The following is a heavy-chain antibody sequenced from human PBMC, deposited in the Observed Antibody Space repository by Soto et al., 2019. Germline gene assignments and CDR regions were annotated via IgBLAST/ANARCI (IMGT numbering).Heavy chain of an antibody. J-gene: IGHJ4*02. CDR3: ARDPRGTASRFDY. Sequence: QVQLVQSGAEVKKPGASVKVSCTASGYTFTDYYIHWVRQAPGQGLEWMGIINPTDGSTSYPQKFQARVTMPRDTYTSSVYMELSSLTSEDTAIYYCARDPRGTASRFDYWGQGTLVTVSS. V-gene: IGHV1-46*01. CDR1: GYTFTDYY. D-gene: IGHD3-16*01. CDR2: INPTDGST.